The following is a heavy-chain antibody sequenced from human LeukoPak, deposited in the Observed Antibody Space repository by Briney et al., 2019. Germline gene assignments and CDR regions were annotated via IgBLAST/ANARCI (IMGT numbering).Heavy chain of an antibody. J-gene: IGHJ5*02. D-gene: IGHD3-22*01. CDR2: VDPEDGET. Sequence: ATVKISCKASGYTFTDYYMHWVQQAPGKGLEWMGRVDPEDGETIYAEKFQGRVTITADTSTDTVYMELSSLRSEDTAVYYCATRPAYYYDSSGYYKSGDWFDPWGQGTLVTVSS. V-gene: IGHV1-69-2*01. CDR3: ATRPAYYYDSSGYYKSGDWFDP. CDR1: GYTFTDYY.